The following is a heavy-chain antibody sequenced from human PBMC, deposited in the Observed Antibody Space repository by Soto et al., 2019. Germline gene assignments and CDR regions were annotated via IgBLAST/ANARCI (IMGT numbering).Heavy chain of an antibody. CDR3: ARGREDNSDNKFGHLFDY. Sequence: PSDTLALSCAFCVYSIVDSFCSVFLQPAVKWLEWIGLVHHTGNTNYNPSLETRVTMLVDTSENHFSLTLTSVTPADTAIYYCARGREDNSDNKFGHLFDYWGQGTLVTVSS. CDR1: VYSIVDSF. CDR2: VHHTGNT. D-gene: IGHD3-22*01. V-gene: IGHV4-59*10. J-gene: IGHJ4*02.